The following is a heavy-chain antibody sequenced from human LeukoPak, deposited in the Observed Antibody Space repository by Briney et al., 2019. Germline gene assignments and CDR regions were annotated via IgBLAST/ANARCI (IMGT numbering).Heavy chain of an antibody. J-gene: IGHJ4*02. V-gene: IGHV3-15*01. CDR2: IKSKTDGGTT. Sequence: PGGSLRLSCAASGFPYSNAWMSWVRQAPGKGLEWVGRIKSKTDGGTTDYAAAVKGRFSISRDDSKNTLYLQMNSLKTEDTAVYYCTTDLMMTTVPYWGQGTLVTVSS. CDR3: TTDLMMTTVPY. CDR1: GFPYSNAW. D-gene: IGHD4-17*01.